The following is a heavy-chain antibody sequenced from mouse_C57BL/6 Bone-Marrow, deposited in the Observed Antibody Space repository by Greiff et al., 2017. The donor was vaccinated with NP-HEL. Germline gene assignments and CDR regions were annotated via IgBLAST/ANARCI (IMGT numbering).Heavy chain of an antibody. D-gene: IGHD1-1*01. V-gene: IGHV1-4*01. Sequence: QVQLKESGAELARPGASVKMSCKASGYTFTSYTMHWVKQRPGQGLEWIGYINPSSGYTKYNQKFKDKATLTADKSSSTAYMQLSSLTSEDSAVYYCARLHYGSSWYFDVWGTGTTVTVSS. J-gene: IGHJ1*03. CDR3: ARLHYGSSWYFDV. CDR2: INPSSGYT. CDR1: GYTFTSYT.